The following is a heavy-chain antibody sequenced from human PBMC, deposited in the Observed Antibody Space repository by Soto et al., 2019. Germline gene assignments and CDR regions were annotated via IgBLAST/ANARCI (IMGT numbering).Heavy chain of an antibody. CDR1: GGSTSSYY. Sequence: QVQLQESGPGLVKPSETLSLTCTVTGGSTSSYYWSWLRQPPVKGLEWIGYNSYSGSTDYNPSPKSRGTISVYTSKNQFSLKLSSATVADTAVYSCARHGGSYSFDYWGQGTLVTVSS. D-gene: IGHD1-26*01. CDR2: NSYSGST. J-gene: IGHJ4*02. CDR3: ARHGGSYSFDY. V-gene: IGHV4-59*08.